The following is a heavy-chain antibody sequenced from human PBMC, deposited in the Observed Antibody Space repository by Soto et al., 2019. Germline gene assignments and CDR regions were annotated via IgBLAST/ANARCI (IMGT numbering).Heavy chain of an antibody. Sequence: ASETLSLTCAVYGGSFSGYYWSWIRQPPGKGLEWIGEINHSGSTNYNPSLKSRVTISVDTSKNQFSLKLSSVTAADTAVYYCARGFSSDGKDYFDYWGQGTLVTVSS. J-gene: IGHJ4*02. V-gene: IGHV4-34*01. CDR3: ARGFSSDGKDYFDY. CDR1: GGSFSGYY. D-gene: IGHD6-19*01. CDR2: INHSGST.